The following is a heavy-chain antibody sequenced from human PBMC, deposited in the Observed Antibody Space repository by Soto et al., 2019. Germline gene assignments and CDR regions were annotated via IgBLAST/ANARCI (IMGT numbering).Heavy chain of an antibody. J-gene: IGHJ3*02. CDR3: AKDWVYSNYADAFDI. Sequence: GSLILSCAASGFTFSSYAMSWVRQAPGKGLEWVSAISGSGGSTYYADSVKGRFTISRDNSKNTLYLQMNSLRAEDTAVYYCAKDWVYSNYADAFDIWGQGTMVTVSS. D-gene: IGHD4-4*01. V-gene: IGHV3-23*01. CDR2: ISGSGGST. CDR1: GFTFSSYA.